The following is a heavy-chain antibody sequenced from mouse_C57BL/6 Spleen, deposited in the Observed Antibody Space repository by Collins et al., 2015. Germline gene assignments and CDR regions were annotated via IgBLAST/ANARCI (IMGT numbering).Heavy chain of an antibody. V-gene: IGHV1-55*01. CDR1: GYTFTNYW. CDR3: ARGGYYSYFDV. D-gene: IGHD2-2*01. J-gene: IGHJ1*03. CDR2: IYPGSGTT. Sequence: QVQPQQPGAELVRPGASVKMSCKASGYTFTNYWITWVKQRPGQGLEWIGDIYPGSGTTNYNEKFKTKATLTVDTSSNTAYMQLSSLTSEDSAVYYCARGGYYSYFDVWGTGTTVTVSS.